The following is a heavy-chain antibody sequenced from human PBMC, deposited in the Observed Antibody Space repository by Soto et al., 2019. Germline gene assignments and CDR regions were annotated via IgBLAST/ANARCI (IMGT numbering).Heavy chain of an antibody. CDR1: GGSISSGGYY. CDR3: ARSFPRRLRYCSSTSCYEY. V-gene: IGHV4-31*03. D-gene: IGHD2-2*01. Sequence: QVQLQESGPGLVKPSQTLSLTCTVSGGSISSGGYYWSWIRQHPGKGLEWIGYIYYSGSTYYNPSLKSRVTISVDTSKNQFSLKLSSVTAADTAVYYCARSFPRRLRYCSSTSCYEYWGQGTLVTVSS. J-gene: IGHJ4*02. CDR2: IYYSGST.